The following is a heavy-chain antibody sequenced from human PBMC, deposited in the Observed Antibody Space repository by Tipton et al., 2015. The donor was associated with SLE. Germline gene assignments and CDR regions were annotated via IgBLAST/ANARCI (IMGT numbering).Heavy chain of an antibody. CDR2: INHSGST. CDR3: ARHASSSIAALNWFDP. V-gene: IGHV4-34*01. CDR1: GGSFSGYY. D-gene: IGHD6-6*01. J-gene: IGHJ5*02. Sequence: TLSLTCAVYGGSFSGYYWSWIRQPPGKGLAWIGEINHSGSTNYNPSLKSRVTISVDTSKNQFSLKLSSVTAADTAVYYCARHASSSIAALNWFDPWGQGTLVTVSS.